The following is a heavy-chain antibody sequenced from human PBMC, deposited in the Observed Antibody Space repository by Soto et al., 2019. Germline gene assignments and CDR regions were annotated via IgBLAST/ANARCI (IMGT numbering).Heavy chain of an antibody. CDR1: GYTFTSYG. Sequence: ASVKVSCKASGYTFTSYGISWVRQAPGQGLEWMGWISAYNGNTNYAQKLQGRVTMTTDTSTSTAYMELRSLRSDDTAVYYCARKYSSGWYVRDYYYYGMDVWGQGTTVTVSS. CDR3: ARKYSSGWYVRDYYYYGMDV. J-gene: IGHJ6*02. D-gene: IGHD6-19*01. V-gene: IGHV1-18*01. CDR2: ISAYNGNT.